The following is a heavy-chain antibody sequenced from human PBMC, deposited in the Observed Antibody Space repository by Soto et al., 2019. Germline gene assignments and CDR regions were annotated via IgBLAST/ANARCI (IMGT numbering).Heavy chain of an antibody. D-gene: IGHD3-22*01. J-gene: IGHJ6*02. CDR1: GFKYTDFA. Sequence: VQLVESGGGEVQPGRSLRLSCAASGFKYTDFALHWVRQAPGKGLEWVAIILYDGSDKYYADSVKGRFVISRDNPKNTLYLEMNSLRPEDTAVYFCARRAWDSYYAIDVWGQGTTVTVFS. V-gene: IGHV3-30*09. CDR2: ILYDGSDK. CDR3: ARRAWDSYYAIDV.